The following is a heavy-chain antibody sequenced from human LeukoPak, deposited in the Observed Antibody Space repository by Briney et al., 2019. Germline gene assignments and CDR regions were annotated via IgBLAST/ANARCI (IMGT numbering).Heavy chain of an antibody. D-gene: IGHD3-10*01. CDR2: INHSGST. V-gene: IGHV4-34*01. J-gene: IGHJ4*02. CDR3: ARVPMVRGVIFDY. CDR1: GGSFSGYY. Sequence: ETLSLTCAVYGGSFSGYYWSWIRQPPGKGLEWIGEINHSGSTNYNPSLKSRVTISVDTSTNQFSLKLSSVTAADTAVYYCARVPMVRGVIFDYWGQGTLVTVSS.